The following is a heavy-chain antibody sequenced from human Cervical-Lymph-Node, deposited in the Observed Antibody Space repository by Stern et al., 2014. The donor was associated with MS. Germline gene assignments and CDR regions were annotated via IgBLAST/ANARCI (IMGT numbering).Heavy chain of an antibody. CDR1: GGPISSYY. CDR3: AREALAAGGLDY. J-gene: IGHJ4*02. D-gene: IGHD6-13*01. Sequence: VQLVASGPGLVQPSETLSLTCTVSGGPISSYYWSWIRQPPGKGLEWIGYIYYSGSTNYNPSLKSRVTISVDTSKNQFSLKLSSVTAADTAVYYCAREALAAGGLDYWGQGTLVTVSS. CDR2: IYYSGST. V-gene: IGHV4-59*01.